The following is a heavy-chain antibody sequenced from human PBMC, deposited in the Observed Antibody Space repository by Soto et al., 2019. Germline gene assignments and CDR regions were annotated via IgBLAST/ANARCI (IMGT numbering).Heavy chain of an antibody. D-gene: IGHD3-16*01. CDR3: ARLGEAAFDI. Sequence: SETLSLTCTVSGGSITGDYWSWIRQPPGKGLEWIGYIYYTGTTSYNPSLKSRVTKSVEASKNQFSLNLSSMTAADTAVYYCARLGEAAFDIWGQGTVVTVSS. CDR2: IYYTGTT. J-gene: IGHJ3*02. CDR1: GGSITGDY. V-gene: IGHV4-59*08.